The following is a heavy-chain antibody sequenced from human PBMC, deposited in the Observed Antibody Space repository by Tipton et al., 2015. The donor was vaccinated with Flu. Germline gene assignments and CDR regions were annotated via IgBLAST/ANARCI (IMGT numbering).Heavy chain of an antibody. V-gene: IGHV1-2*06. Sequence: QLVQSGAEVRKPGASVKVSCKAFGYTFTDYYIQWVRQAPGQGFQWVGRFDPNSGGAKFAQRFQGRVTMARDTSIDTAYMEVSSLRSDDTAIYYCSRQPLRYADYGDTFDVWGQGTMVSVSA. CDR2: FDPNSGGA. CDR1: GYTFTDYY. J-gene: IGHJ3*01. D-gene: IGHD4-17*01. CDR3: SRQPLRYADYGDTFDV.